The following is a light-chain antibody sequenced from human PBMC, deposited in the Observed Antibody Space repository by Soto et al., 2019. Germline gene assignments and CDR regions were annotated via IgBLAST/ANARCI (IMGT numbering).Light chain of an antibody. V-gene: IGKV3-11*01. Sequence: TQSPYTLSLSPGERATLSCRASQSVTTYLAWYQQKPVQAPRLLIYDASNRATGIPARFSGSGSGTDFTLTISSLEPEDFAVYYCQQRSNWPPLISFGQGTRLEIK. CDR2: DAS. CDR1: QSVTTY. J-gene: IGKJ5*01. CDR3: QQRSNWPPLIS.